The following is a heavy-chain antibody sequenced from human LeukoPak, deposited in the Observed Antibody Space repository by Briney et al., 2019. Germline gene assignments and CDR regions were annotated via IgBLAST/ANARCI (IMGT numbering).Heavy chain of an antibody. CDR1: GFTFTNYW. CDR2: VHAGDSDA. V-gene: IGHV5-51*01. J-gene: IGHJ2*01. Sequence: GESLKISCQASGFTFTNYWIAWVRQMPGKGLEWMGIVHAGDSDARYSPSFQDQVTMSADKSISTAYLQWNSLRASDSAMYFCARFGYSTSLEFYLDVWGRGTLVAVYS. D-gene: IGHD6-13*01. CDR3: ARFGYSTSLEFYLDV.